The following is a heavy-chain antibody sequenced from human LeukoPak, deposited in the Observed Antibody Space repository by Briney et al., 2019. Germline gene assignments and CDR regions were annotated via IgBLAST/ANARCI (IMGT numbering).Heavy chain of an antibody. J-gene: IGHJ4*02. V-gene: IGHV4-30-2*01. Sequence: SETLSLTCTVSGGSISSGGYYWSWIRQPPGKGLEWIGYIYHSGSTYYNPSLKSRVTISVDRSKNQFSLKLSSVTAADTAVYYCARDSLPAALDYWGQGTLVTVSS. CDR3: ARDSLPAALDY. D-gene: IGHD2-2*01. CDR1: GGSISSGGYY. CDR2: IYHSGST.